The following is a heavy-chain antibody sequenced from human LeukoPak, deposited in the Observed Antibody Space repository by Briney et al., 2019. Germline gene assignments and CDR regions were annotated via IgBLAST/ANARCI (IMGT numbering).Heavy chain of an antibody. CDR1: EYTCTGYY. J-gene: IGHJ5*02. CDR3: ARDLMALFDP. CDR2: INPNSGGT. Sequence: ASVKVSCKAPEYTCTGYYMQRVQQAPGQVPEWMGWINPNSGGTNYAQKFQGRVTMTRDTSISTAYMELSRLRSDDTPVYYCARDLMALFDPWGQGTLVTVSS. D-gene: IGHD5-24*01. V-gene: IGHV1-2*02.